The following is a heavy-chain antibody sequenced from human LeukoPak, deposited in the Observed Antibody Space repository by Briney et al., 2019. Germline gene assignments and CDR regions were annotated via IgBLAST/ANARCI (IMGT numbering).Heavy chain of an antibody. CDR3: ARHRAYSSSSPFDY. CDR2: INYSGST. CDR1: GDSISRYY. V-gene: IGHV4-59*08. Sequence: SETLSLSCTVSGDSISRYYWSWIRQPPGKGLEWIGYINYSGSTNYNPSLKSRVTMFVDMSKNQFSLRLSSVTAADTAVYYCARHRAYSSSSPFDYWGQGTLVTVSS. J-gene: IGHJ4*02. D-gene: IGHD6-6*01.